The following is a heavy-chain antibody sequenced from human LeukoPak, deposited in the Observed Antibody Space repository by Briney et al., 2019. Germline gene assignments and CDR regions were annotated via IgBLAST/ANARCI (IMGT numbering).Heavy chain of an antibody. CDR3: ARTSGSGSYYLDY. V-gene: IGHV4-38-2*01. CDR2: IYHSGST. CDR1: GYSSSSGYY. Sequence: KSSETLSLTCAVSGYSSSSGYYWGWIRQPPGKGLEWIGSIYHSGSTYYNPSLKSRVTISVDTSKNQFSLKLSSVTAADTAVYYCARTSGSGSYYLDYWGQGTLVTVSS. D-gene: IGHD3-10*01. J-gene: IGHJ4*02.